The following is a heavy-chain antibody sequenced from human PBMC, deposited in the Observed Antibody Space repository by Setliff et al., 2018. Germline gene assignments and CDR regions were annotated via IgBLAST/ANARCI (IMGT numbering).Heavy chain of an antibody. D-gene: IGHD6-19*01. CDR2: IYTTGST. V-gene: IGHV4-61*09. CDR1: GGSISSGSDY. CDR3: ARAISGWYSAHYYYMDV. J-gene: IGHJ6*03. Sequence: PSETLSLTFTVSGGSISSGSDYWTWIRQPAGKGLEWIGHIYTTGSTNYNPSLKSRVTMSVDTSMNQFSLKLSSVTAADTAVYYCARAISGWYSAHYYYMDVWGKGTTVTVSS.